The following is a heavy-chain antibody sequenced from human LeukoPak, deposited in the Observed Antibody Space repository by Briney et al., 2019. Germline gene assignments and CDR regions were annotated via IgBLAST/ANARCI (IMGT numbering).Heavy chain of an antibody. Sequence: SVKVSCKASGGTFSSYAISWVRQAPGQGLEWMGGIIPIFGTANYAQKFQGRVTITADESTSTAYMELSSLRSEDTAAYYCARGPCSGGSCYFDYWGQGTLVTVSS. CDR3: ARGPCSGGSCYFDY. CDR2: IIPIFGTA. CDR1: GGTFSSYA. J-gene: IGHJ4*02. V-gene: IGHV1-69*13. D-gene: IGHD2-15*01.